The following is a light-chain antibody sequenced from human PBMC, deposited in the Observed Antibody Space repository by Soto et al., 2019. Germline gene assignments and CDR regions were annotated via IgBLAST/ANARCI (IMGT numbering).Light chain of an antibody. Sequence: EIVLTQSPGTLSLSPGERATLSCRASQSVSRSSLAWYQQKPGQAPSLLIYGASSRATGIPDRFSGSGSGTDFTLTISRLEHEDYAVYYWQQYDSSPWTFGQGSKVEIK. J-gene: IGKJ1*01. CDR1: QSVSRSS. V-gene: IGKV3-20*01. CDR2: GAS. CDR3: QQYDSSPWT.